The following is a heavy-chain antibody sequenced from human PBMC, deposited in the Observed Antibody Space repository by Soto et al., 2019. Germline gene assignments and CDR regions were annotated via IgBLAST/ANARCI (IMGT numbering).Heavy chain of an antibody. CDR3: AKSFEYSSLDY. Sequence: SETLSLTCTVSGGSISSYYWSWIRQPPGKGLEWIGYIYYSGSTNYNPSLKSRVTISVDTSKNQFSLKLSSVTAADTAVYYCAKSFEYSSLDYWGQGTLVTVS. D-gene: IGHD6-6*01. J-gene: IGHJ4*02. CDR2: IYYSGST. CDR1: GGSISSYY. V-gene: IGHV4-59*01.